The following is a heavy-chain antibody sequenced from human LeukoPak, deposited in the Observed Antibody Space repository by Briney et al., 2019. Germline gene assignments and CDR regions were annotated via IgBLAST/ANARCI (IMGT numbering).Heavy chain of an antibody. J-gene: IGHJ6*03. CDR1: GASISNKF. V-gene: IGHV4-4*07. CDR2: IYTSGST. CDR3: ARDRDESSSWYAYYYYYMDV. D-gene: IGHD6-13*01. Sequence: SETLSLTCNVSGASISNKFWSWIRHPPGKGLEWIGRIYTSGSTNYNPSLKSRVTISVDTSKNQFSLKLSSVTAADTAVYYCARDRDESSSWYAYYYYYMDVWGKGTTVTVSS.